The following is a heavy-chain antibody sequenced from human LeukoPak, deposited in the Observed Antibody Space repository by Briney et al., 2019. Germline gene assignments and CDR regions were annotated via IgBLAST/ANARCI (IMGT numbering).Heavy chain of an antibody. V-gene: IGHV1-2*02. CDR1: GYTFTGYY. CDR2: INPNSGGT. J-gene: IGHJ4*02. Sequence: ASVKVSCKASGYTFTGYYMHWVRQAPGQGLEWMGWINPNSGGTNYAQTFQGRVTMTRDTSISTAYMELSRLRSDDTAVYYCARGIEVIYWGQGTLVTVSS. CDR3: ARGIEVIY.